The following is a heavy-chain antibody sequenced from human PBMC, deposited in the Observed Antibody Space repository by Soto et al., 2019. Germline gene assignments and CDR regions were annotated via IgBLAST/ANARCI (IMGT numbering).Heavy chain of an antibody. D-gene: IGHD3-10*01. CDR3: ARPGFGRLHGLVDV. CDR1: GGSITNYY. Sequence: QVQLQESGPGLVKPSETLSLTCTVSGGSITNYYCSWFRQPPGKGLEWIGYINYDGCSANNRSLKRGVTLSMDASKTHFFLMLESVTATDTAVYYCARPGFGRLHGLVDVWGPGTTVIVSS. CDR2: INYDGCS. J-gene: IGHJ6*02. V-gene: IGHV4-59*08.